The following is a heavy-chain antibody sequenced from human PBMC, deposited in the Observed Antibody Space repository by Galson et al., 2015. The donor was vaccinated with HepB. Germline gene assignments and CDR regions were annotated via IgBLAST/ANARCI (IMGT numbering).Heavy chain of an antibody. Sequence: CAISGDSVSSNSAAWNWIRQSPSRGLEWLGRTYYRSKWYNDYAVSVKSRITINPDTSKNQFSLQLNSVTPEDTAVYYCARVSVIAAAGDLRYYYYYYMDVWGKGTTVTVSS. CDR3: ARVSVIAAAGDLRYYYYYYMDV. CDR1: GDSVSSNSAA. CDR2: TYYRSKWYN. V-gene: IGHV6-1*01. D-gene: IGHD6-13*01. J-gene: IGHJ6*03.